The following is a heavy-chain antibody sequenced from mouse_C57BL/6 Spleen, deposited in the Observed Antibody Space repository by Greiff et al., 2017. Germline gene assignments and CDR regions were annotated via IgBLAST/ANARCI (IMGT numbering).Heavy chain of an antibody. Sequence: QVQLQQPGAELVKPGASVKMSCKASGYTFTSYWITWVKQRPGQGLEWIGDTYPGSGSTNYNEKFKSKATLTVDTSSSTAYMQLSSLTSEDSAVYYCARSLYYDYVYYAMDYWGQGTSVTVSS. V-gene: IGHV1-55*01. CDR3: ARSLYYDYVYYAMDY. CDR2: TYPGSGST. J-gene: IGHJ4*01. D-gene: IGHD2-4*01. CDR1: GYTFTSYW.